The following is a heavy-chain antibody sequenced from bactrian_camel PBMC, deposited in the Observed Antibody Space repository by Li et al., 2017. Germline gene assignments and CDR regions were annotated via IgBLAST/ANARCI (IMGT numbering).Heavy chain of an antibody. D-gene: IGHD3*01. CDR3: AAGWGCTERPGINY. J-gene: IGHJ4*01. Sequence: HVQLVESGGGSVQAGGSLRLSCAISGRSNENYFLAWFRQPPGKEREGVAAMYRKGAAIYEDSVKGRFTISKDNAKNTLYLQMNSLKPEDSAMYYCAAGWGCTERPGINYWGQGTQVTVS. V-gene: IGHV3S55*01. CDR1: GRSNENYF. CDR2: MYRKGAA.